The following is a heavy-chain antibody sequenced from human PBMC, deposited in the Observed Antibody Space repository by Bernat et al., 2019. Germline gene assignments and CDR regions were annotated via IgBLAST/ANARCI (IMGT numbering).Heavy chain of an antibody. CDR2: IDAYGSGT. V-gene: IGHV3-23*04. Sequence: EVQLVDSGGALVQPGGSLRVSCAASGFTFSSHAMTWVRQAPGKGLEGVSTIDAYGSGTWYADSVKGRFTISRDNSKNPLYLQMNSLRVEDTAVYHCAKDGHATDYYYYMDVWGKGTTVTVSS. CDR1: GFTFSSHA. J-gene: IGHJ6*03. CDR3: AKDGHATDYYYYMDV.